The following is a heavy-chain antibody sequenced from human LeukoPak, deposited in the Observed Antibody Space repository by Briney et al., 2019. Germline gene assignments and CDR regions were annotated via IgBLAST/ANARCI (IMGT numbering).Heavy chain of an antibody. CDR1: GFTVSSNY. CDR3: ARDKTVDYYGMDV. J-gene: IGHJ6*02. D-gene: IGHD4-17*01. Sequence: PGGSLRLSCAASGFTVSSNYMSWVRQAPGKGLGWVSVIYSGGSSYYADSVKGRFTISRDNSKNTLYLQMNSLRAEDTAVYYCARDKTVDYYGMDVWGQGTTATVSS. V-gene: IGHV3-53*01. CDR2: IYSGGSS.